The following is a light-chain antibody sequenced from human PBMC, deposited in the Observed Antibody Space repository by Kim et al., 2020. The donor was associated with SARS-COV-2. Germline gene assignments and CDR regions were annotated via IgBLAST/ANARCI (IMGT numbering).Light chain of an antibody. CDR1: RSNIVNNY. CDR2: DNN. Sequence: QSVLTQPPSVSAAPGQEVTISCSGSRSNIVNNYVSWYQQLPGTAPKLLVYDNNKQPSGIPDRFSGSKSGTSATLGITGLQTGDEADYFCGAWDSSLSVVVFGGGTQLTVL. V-gene: IGLV1-51*01. CDR3: GAWDSSLSVVV. J-gene: IGLJ2*01.